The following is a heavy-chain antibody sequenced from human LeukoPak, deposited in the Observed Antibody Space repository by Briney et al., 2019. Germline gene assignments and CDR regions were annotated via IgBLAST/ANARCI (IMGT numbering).Heavy chain of an antibody. Sequence: GGSLRLSCAASGFTFSSYWMNWVRQAPGKGLEWVANIKQDGSEKYYVGSVKGRFTISRDNAKNSLYLQMNSLRAEDTAVYYCASHPTPGIAAAGTFNYWGQGTLVTVSS. D-gene: IGHD6-13*01. CDR3: ASHPTPGIAAAGTFNY. J-gene: IGHJ4*02. CDR1: GFTFSSYW. CDR2: IKQDGSEK. V-gene: IGHV3-7*03.